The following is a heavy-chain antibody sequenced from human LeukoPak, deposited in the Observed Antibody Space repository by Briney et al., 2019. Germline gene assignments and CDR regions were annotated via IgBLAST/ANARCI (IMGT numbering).Heavy chain of an antibody. J-gene: IGHJ4*02. D-gene: IGHD3-22*01. CDR3: ASSYYDSSGYYEN. CDR2: IYYSGST. CDR1: GGSISSYY. Sequence: PTETLSLTCTVSGGSISSYYWSWIRQPPGKGLEWIGYIYYSGSTNYNPSLKSRVTISVDTSKNQFSLKLSSVTAADTAVYYCASSYYDSSGYYENWGQGTLVTVSS. V-gene: IGHV4-59*01.